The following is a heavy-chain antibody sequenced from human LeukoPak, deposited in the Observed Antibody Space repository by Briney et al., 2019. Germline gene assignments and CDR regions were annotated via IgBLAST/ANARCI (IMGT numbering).Heavy chain of an antibody. D-gene: IGHD3-10*01. V-gene: IGHV1-46*01. CDR3: ARKRGRGSYYKD. Sequence: GASVKVSCKASGYIFTSYYMHQVRQAPGQGLEWMGIINPSGGSKSYAQKFQGRVTMTRDTSTSTVYMELSSLRSEDTAVYYCARKRGRGSYYKDWGQGTLVTVSS. J-gene: IGHJ4*02. CDR2: INPSGGSK. CDR1: GYIFTSYY.